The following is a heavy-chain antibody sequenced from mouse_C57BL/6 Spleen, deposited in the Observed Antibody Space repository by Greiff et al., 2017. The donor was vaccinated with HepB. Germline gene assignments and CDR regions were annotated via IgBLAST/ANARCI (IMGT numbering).Heavy chain of an antibody. J-gene: IGHJ4*01. CDR3: ARNGYYPYYYAMDY. D-gene: IGHD2-3*01. CDR1: GFTFSDYG. V-gene: IGHV5-17*01. CDR2: ISSGSSTI. Sequence: EVQVVESGGGLVKPGGSLKLSCAASGFTFSDYGMHWVRQAPEKGLEWVAYISSGSSTIYYADTVKGRFTISRDNAKNTLFLQMPSLRSEDTAMYYCARNGYYPYYYAMDYWGQGTSVTVSS.